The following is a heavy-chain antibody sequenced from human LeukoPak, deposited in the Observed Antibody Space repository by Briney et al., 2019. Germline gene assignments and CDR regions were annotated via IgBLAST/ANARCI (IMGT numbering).Heavy chain of an antibody. J-gene: IGHJ4*02. CDR2: INHSGRT. V-gene: IGHV4-34*01. CDR3: ARGRLATVVTPSISADFDY. CDR1: GGSFSNFY. Sequence: SETLSLTCAVFGGSFSNFYWTWIRQPLGKGLEWIGEINHSGRTNYNPSLKSRVSISVDTSRNQVSPKLTSVTAADTAVYYCARGRLATVVTPSISADFDYWGQGTLVTVSS. D-gene: IGHD4-23*01.